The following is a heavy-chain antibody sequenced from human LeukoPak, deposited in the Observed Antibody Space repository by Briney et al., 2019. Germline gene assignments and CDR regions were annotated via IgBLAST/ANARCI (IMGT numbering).Heavy chain of an antibody. CDR2: INHSGST. J-gene: IGHJ4*02. CDR1: GGSFSGYY. V-gene: IGHV4-34*01. D-gene: IGHD3-10*01. CDR3: ARTLPMVRGALDY. Sequence: PSETLSLTCAVYGGSFSGYYWSWIRQPPGKGLEWIGEINHSGSTNYNPSLKSRVTISVDTSKNQFSLKLSSVTAADTAVYYCARTLPMVRGALDYWGRGTLVTVSS.